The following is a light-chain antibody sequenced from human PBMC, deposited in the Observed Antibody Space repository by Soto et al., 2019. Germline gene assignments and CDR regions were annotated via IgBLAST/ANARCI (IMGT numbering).Light chain of an antibody. CDR2: KAS. Sequence: DIPMTQSPSTLSASVGDRVTITCRASQSISSWLAWYQQKPGKAPKLLIYKASNLESGVPSRFSGSGSGTEFTLTISSLQPDDVATYYCQQYNSYSQTFGQGTKVEIK. J-gene: IGKJ1*01. CDR1: QSISSW. CDR3: QQYNSYSQT. V-gene: IGKV1-5*03.